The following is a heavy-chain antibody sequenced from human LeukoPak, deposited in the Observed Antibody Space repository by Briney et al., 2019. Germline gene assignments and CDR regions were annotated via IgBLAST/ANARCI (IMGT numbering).Heavy chain of an antibody. J-gene: IGHJ4*02. V-gene: IGHV3-30*03. CDR2: ISYDGSNK. CDR1: GFTFSSYG. D-gene: IGHD4-17*01. Sequence: GGSLRLSCAASGFTFSSYGMHWVRQAPGKGLEWVAVISYDGSNKYYADSVKGRFTISRDNSKNTLYLQMNGLRAEDTAVYYCARITTVTHHLDYWGQGTLVTVSS. CDR3: ARITTVTHHLDY.